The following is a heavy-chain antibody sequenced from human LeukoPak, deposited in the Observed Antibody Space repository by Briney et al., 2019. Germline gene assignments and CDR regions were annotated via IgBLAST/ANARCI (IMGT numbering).Heavy chain of an antibody. V-gene: IGHV5-51*01. CDR1: GHSFTSYW. Sequence: GESLKISCKDSGHSFTSYWIGWVRQMPGKGLEWMGIIYPGDSETRYSPSFEGQVTISADKSISTAYLQWSSLKASDTAMYYCARLTSGSYSNFGYWGQGTLVTVST. J-gene: IGHJ4*02. D-gene: IGHD1-26*01. CDR2: IYPGDSET. CDR3: ARLTSGSYSNFGY.